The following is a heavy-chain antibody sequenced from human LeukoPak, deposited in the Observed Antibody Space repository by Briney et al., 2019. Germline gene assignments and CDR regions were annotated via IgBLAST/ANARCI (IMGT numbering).Heavy chain of an antibody. V-gene: IGHV3-30*03. CDR3: ARSNYYSNAFDI. CDR2: ISYDGSNK. J-gene: IGHJ3*02. Sequence: GGSLRLSCAASGFTFSSYGMHWVRQAPGKGLEWVAVISYDGSNKYYADSVKGRFTISRDNAKNSLYLQMNSLRAEDTALYYCARSNYYSNAFDIWGQGTMVTVSS. CDR1: GFTFSSYG. D-gene: IGHD3-22*01.